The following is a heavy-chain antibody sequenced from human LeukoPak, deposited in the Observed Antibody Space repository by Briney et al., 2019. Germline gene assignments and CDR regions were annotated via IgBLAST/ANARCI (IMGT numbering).Heavy chain of an antibody. CDR2: IYPGDSNT. CDR1: GYMLNTYW. V-gene: IGHV5-51*01. D-gene: IGHD3-10*01. Sequence: GESLKISCKVSGYMLNTYWIGWVRQMPGKGLEWLGVIYPGDSNTRYSPSFPGQVTFSVDKSISTVYLQWSSLKASDTAIFYCARQGYYGSGSYLADYWGQGTLVTVSS. J-gene: IGHJ4*02. CDR3: ARQGYYGSGSYLADY.